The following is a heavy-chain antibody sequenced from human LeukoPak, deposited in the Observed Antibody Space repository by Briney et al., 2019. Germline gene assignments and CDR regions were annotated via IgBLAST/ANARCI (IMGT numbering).Heavy chain of an antibody. D-gene: IGHD4-17*01. J-gene: IGHJ6*03. CDR2: MNPNSGNT. CDR3: ARGLWYGDYQDYYYYMDV. Sequence: GASVKVSXKASGYTFTSYDINWVRQATGQGLEWMGWMNPNSGNTGYAQKFQGRVTITRNTSISTAYMELSSLRSEDTAVYYCARGLWYGDYQDYYYYMDVWGKGTTVTVSS. V-gene: IGHV1-8*03. CDR1: GYTFTSYD.